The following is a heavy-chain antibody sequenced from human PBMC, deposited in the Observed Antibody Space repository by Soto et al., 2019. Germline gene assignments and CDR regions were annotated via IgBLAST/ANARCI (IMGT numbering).Heavy chain of an antibody. V-gene: IGHV1-69*01. J-gene: IGHJ6*02. Sequence: QVQLVQSGAEVKKPGSSVKVSCKASGGTFSSYAISWVLQAPGQGLEWMGGIIPIFGTANYAQKFQGRVTITADESTSTAYMELSSLRSEDTAVYYCARFGDFGVVITHYGMDVWGQGTTVTVSS. CDR3: ARFGDFGVVITHYGMDV. D-gene: IGHD3-3*01. CDR1: GGTFSSYA. CDR2: IIPIFGTA.